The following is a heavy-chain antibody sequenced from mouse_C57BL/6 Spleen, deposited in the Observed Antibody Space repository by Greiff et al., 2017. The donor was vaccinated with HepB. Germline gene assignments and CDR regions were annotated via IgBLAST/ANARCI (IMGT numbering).Heavy chain of an antibody. CDR1: GFTFSSYT. J-gene: IGHJ2*01. V-gene: IGHV5-9*01. CDR2: ISGGGGNT. Sequence: EVKLMESGGGLVKPGGSLKLSCAASGFTFSSYTMSWVRQTPEKRLEWVATISGGGGNTYYPDSVKGRFTISRDNAKNTLYLQMSSLRSEDTALYYCARHRDYGNYGSYFDYWGQGTTLTVSS. D-gene: IGHD2-1*01. CDR3: ARHRDYGNYGSYFDY.